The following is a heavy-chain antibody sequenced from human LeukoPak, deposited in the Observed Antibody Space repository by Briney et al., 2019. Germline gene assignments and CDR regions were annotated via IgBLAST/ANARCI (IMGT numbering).Heavy chain of an antibody. CDR3: AKNLWFGESIRSLFDY. CDR1: GFTFSSYV. V-gene: IGHV3-23*01. CDR2: IRGSGGST. D-gene: IGHD3-10*01. J-gene: IGHJ4*02. Sequence: GGSLRLSCAASGFTFSSYVMSWVRQAPGKGLEWVSAIRGSGGSTYYADSVKGRFTISRDNSKNTLFLQMNSLRAEDTAVYSCAKNLWFGESIRSLFDYWGQGTLVTVSS.